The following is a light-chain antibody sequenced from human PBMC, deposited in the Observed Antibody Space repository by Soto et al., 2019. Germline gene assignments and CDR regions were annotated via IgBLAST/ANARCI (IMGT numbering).Light chain of an antibody. CDR3: AAWDDSLVV. J-gene: IGLJ2*01. CDR1: SSNIGSNT. Sequence: QSVLTQPPSASGTPGQRVTISCSGSSSNIGSNTVNWYQQLPGTAPKLLIYSNNQRPSGVPDRFSGSKSGTSASLAISGRQSEDEADYYCAAWDDSLVVFGGGTQLTVL. V-gene: IGLV1-44*01. CDR2: SNN.